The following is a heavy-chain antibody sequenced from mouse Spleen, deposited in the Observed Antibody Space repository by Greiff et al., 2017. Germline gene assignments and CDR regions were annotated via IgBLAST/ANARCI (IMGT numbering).Heavy chain of an antibody. Sequence: QVQLQQSGAELVRPGTSVKVSCKASGYAFTNYLIEWVKQRPGQGLEWIGVINPGSGGTNYNEKFKGKATLTADKSSSTAYMQLSSLTSEDSAVYFCARSDYGYWYFDVWGAGTTVTVSS. CDR3: ARSDYGYWYFDV. CDR2: INPGSGGT. V-gene: IGHV1-54*01. CDR1: GYAFTNYL. J-gene: IGHJ1*01. D-gene: IGHD1-1*01.